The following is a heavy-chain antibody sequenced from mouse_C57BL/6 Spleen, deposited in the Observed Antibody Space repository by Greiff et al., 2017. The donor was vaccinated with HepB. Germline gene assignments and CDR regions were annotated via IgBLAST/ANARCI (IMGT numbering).Heavy chain of an antibody. V-gene: IGHV1-53*01. CDR3: AGITTVPSYAMDY. Sequence: VQLQQSGTELVKPGASVKLSCKASGYTFTSYWMHWVKQRPGQGLEWIGNINPSNGGTNYNEKFKSKATLTVDKSSSTAYMQLSSLTSEDSAVYYCAGITTVPSYAMDYWGQGTSVTVSS. CDR2: INPSNGGT. D-gene: IGHD1-1*01. J-gene: IGHJ4*01. CDR1: GYTFTSYW.